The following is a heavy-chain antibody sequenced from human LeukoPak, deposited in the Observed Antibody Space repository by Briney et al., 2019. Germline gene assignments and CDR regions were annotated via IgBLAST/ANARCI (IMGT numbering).Heavy chain of an antibody. D-gene: IGHD3-22*01. CDR3: ARAWGYYYDSSGGAAMGY. J-gene: IGHJ4*02. V-gene: IGHV3-48*04. CDR2: ISSSSSTI. Sequence: GGSLRLSCAASGFTFSSYSMNWVRQAPGKGLEWVSYISSSSSTIYYADSVKGRFTISRDNAKNSLYLQMNSLRAEDTAVYYCARAWGYYYDSSGGAAMGYWGQGTLVTVSS. CDR1: GFTFSSYS.